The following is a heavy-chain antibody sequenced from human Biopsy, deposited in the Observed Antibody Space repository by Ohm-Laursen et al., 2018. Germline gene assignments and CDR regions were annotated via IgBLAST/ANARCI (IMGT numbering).Heavy chain of an antibody. CDR3: AGGAAKGYPYDH. CDR2: IIPTFDTP. D-gene: IGHD6-13*01. Sequence: SVKVSCKTSGRTFNSYVITWVRQAPGQGLEWMGRIIPTFDTPTYAPDFQGRVTFTADKSTGTATLDLRSLTSEETAVYYCAGGAAKGYPYDHWGQGTLVTVSS. CDR1: GRTFNSYV. V-gene: IGHV1-69*06. J-gene: IGHJ5*02.